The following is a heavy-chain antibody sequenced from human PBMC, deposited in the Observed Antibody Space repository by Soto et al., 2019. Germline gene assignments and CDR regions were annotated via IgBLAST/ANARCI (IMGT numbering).Heavy chain of an antibody. D-gene: IGHD3-3*02. Sequence: HPGGSLRLSCAVSGFSFGTYTVSWVRQAPGTGLEWVSGLSDSVGTTHYAYSVKGRFTISRDKSKNTLYLQMNNLRAEDTAVYYCAKHLIGGRLQSPFDLWGQGTQVTVSS. CDR1: GFSFGTYT. CDR3: AKHLIGGRLQSPFDL. CDR2: LSDSVGTT. V-gene: IGHV3-23*01. J-gene: IGHJ4*02.